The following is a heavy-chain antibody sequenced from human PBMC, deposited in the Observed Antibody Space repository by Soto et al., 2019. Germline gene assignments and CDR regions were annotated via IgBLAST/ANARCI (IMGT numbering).Heavy chain of an antibody. CDR3: ARAYGSGSSWNYYYYYGMDV. V-gene: IGHV4-59*01. Sequence: SETLSLTCTVSGGSISSYYWSWIRQPPGKGLEWIGYIYYSGSTNYNPSLKSRVTISVDTSKNQFSLKLCSVTAADTAVYYCARAYGSGSSWNYYYYYGMDVWGQGTTVTVSS. CDR1: GGSISSYY. D-gene: IGHD3-10*01. J-gene: IGHJ6*02. CDR2: IYYSGST.